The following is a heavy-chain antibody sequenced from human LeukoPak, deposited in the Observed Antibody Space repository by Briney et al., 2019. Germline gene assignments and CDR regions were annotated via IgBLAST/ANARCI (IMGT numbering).Heavy chain of an antibody. Sequence: GGSLRPSCAASGFTVSNNYMSWVRQAPGKGLEWVSVIYSGGSTYYADSVKGRFTISRDNSKNTLYVQMNSLRAEDTAVYYCARGWKHSSGWHYFDYWGQGTLVTVSS. CDR1: GFTVSNNY. CDR3: ARGWKHSSGWHYFDY. CDR2: IYSGGST. D-gene: IGHD6-19*01. J-gene: IGHJ4*02. V-gene: IGHV3-66*01.